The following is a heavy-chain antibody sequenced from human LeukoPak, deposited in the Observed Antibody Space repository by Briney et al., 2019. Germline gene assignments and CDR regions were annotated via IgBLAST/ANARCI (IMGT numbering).Heavy chain of an antibody. V-gene: IGHV1-18*01. J-gene: IGHJ4*02. CDR2: ISAYNGNT. Sequence: ASVKVSCKASGYTFTSYGISWVRQAPGQGLEWMGWISAYNGNTNYAQKLQGRVTMTTDTSTSTAYMELRSLRSDDTAVYYCARGVRWWLRGGPWDYWGQGTLVTVSS. CDR3: ARGVRWWLRGGPWDY. CDR1: GYTFTSYG. D-gene: IGHD5-12*01.